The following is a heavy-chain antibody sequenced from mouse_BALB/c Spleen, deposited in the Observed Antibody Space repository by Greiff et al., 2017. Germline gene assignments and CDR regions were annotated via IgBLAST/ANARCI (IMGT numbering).Heavy chain of an antibody. D-gene: IGHD1-1*01. J-gene: IGHJ1*01. V-gene: IGHV3-8*02. Sequence: EVMLVESGPSLVKPSQTLSLTCSVTGDSITSGYWNWIRKFPGNKLEYMGYISYSGSTYYNPSLKSRISITRDTSKNQYYLQLNSVTTEDTATYYCASRGGNYYGSSYPWYFDVWGAGTTVTVSS. CDR2: ISYSGST. CDR3: ASRGGNYYGSSYPWYFDV. CDR1: GDSITSGY.